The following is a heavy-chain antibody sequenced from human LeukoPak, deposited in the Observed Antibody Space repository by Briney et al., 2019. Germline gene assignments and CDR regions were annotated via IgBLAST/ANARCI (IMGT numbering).Heavy chain of an antibody. J-gene: IGHJ4*02. V-gene: IGHV4/OR15-8*01. CDR3: ARHDIYSYPFDY. CDR2: IHHDGRI. Sequence: SETLSLTCDVSGGSIDSTNWWNWVRQPPGKGLEWIGEIHHDGRINYNPSLKSRVTISVDTSKDQFSLKLSSVTAADTAVYYCARHDIYSYPFDYWGQGTLVTVSS. D-gene: IGHD1-1*01. CDR1: GGSIDSTNW.